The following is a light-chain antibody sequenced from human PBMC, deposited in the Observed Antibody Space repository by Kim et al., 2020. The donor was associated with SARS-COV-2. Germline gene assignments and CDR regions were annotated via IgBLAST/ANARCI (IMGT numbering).Light chain of an antibody. CDR3: QVWDNRSDHAI. CDR2: YDS. Sequence: APGRTALITCGGNNIGGKSVQWYQQKPGRAPVLVISYDSDRPSGIPERFSGSNSGNTATLTINGVEAGDEADYYCQVWDNRSDHAIFGGGTQLTVL. J-gene: IGLJ2*01. V-gene: IGLV3-21*04. CDR1: NIGGKS.